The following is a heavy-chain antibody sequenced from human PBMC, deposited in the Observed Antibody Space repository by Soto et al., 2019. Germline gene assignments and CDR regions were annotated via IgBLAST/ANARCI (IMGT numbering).Heavy chain of an antibody. Sequence: GGSLRLPCRASGFSFSKYSMNRVRQAPGKGLEWLSYISSNSITIYYADAVRGRFTIFRDNAKNSLYLQMNSLRAENTAVHHRARVDILGSRSFDYWRQGALVGASS. CDR3: ARVDILGSRSFDY. J-gene: IGHJ4*02. CDR1: GFSFSKYS. D-gene: IGHD5-12*01. CDR2: ISSNSITI. V-gene: IGHV3-48*01.